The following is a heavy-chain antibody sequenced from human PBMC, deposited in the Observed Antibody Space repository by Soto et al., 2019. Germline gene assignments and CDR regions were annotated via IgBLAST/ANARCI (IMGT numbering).Heavy chain of an antibody. Sequence: GGFLRLSCAASGFTFSSYAMSWVRQAPGKGLEWVSAISGSGGSTYYADSVKGRFTISRENSKNTLYLQMNSLRAEDTAVYYCAKDPRPGVPAAMDYYYYYMDVWGKGTTVTVSS. CDR2: ISGSGGST. J-gene: IGHJ6*03. D-gene: IGHD2-2*01. V-gene: IGHV3-23*01. CDR3: AKDPRPGVPAAMDYYYYYMDV. CDR1: GFTFSSYA.